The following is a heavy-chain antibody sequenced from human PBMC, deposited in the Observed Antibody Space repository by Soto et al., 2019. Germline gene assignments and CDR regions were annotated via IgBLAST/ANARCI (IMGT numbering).Heavy chain of an antibody. CDR2: IIPIFGTA. V-gene: IGHV1-69*13. J-gene: IGHJ4*02. CDR3: ARDTKTGITGTTWVY. CDR1: GGTFSSYA. D-gene: IGHD1-7*01. Sequence: ASVKVSCKASGGTFSSYAISWVRQAPGQGLEWMGGIIPIFGTANYAQKFQGRVTITADETTSTAYMELSSLRSEDTAVYYCARDTKTGITGTTWVYWGQGTLVTVSS.